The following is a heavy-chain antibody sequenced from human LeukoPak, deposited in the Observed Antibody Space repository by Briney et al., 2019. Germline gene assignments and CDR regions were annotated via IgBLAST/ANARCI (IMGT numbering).Heavy chain of an antibody. D-gene: IGHD1-26*01. CDR2: MNPNSGNT. CDR1: GYTFTSYD. CDR3: ARGLGSYYFSTYYYYYGMDV. V-gene: IGHV1-8*01. J-gene: IGHJ6*02. Sequence: GASVKVSCKASGYTFTSYDINWVRQATGRGLEWMGWMNPNSGNTGYAQKFQGRVTMTRNTSISTAYMELSSLRSEDTAVYYCARGLGSYYFSTYYYYYGMDVWGQGTTVTVSS.